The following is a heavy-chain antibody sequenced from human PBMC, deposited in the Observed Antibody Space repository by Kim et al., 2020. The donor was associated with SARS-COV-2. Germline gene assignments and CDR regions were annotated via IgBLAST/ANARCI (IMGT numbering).Heavy chain of an antibody. CDR2: INPKSGGT. V-gene: IGHV1-2*02. CDR1: GYTFTDYY. Sequence: ASVKVSCRTSGYTFTDYYIHWVRQAPGQGLEWMGWINPKSGGTNYAQKFQDRVTMTRDTSINTAYMELSGLRSDDTAVFYCARDLKKTYYYDTASAYPDSWGQGTLVPVSS. D-gene: IGHD3-22*01. J-gene: IGHJ4*02. CDR3: ARDLKKTYYYDTASAYPDS.